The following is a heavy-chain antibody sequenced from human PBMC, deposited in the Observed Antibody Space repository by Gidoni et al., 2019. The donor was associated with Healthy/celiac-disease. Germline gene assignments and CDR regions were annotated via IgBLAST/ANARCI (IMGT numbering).Heavy chain of an antibody. CDR2: ISSSSSYI. CDR3: ARDRKGYSYGNEAEY. CDR1: GFPFSSYS. J-gene: IGHJ4*02. Sequence: EVKLVESGGGLVKPGGSLRLSCAAPGFPFSSYSMTWVRQAPGKGLDGVSSISSSSSYIYYADSVKGRFTISSDNAKNSLYLQMNSLRAEDTAVYYCARDRKGYSYGNEAEYWGQGTLVTVSS. V-gene: IGHV3-21*01. D-gene: IGHD5-18*01.